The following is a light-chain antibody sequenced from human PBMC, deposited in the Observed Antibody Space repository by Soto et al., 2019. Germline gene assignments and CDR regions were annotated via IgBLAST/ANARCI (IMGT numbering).Light chain of an antibody. Sequence: EIVLTQSPGTLSLSPGERATLSCRASQSLYFSYLAWYQQKSGQAPSLLIHGAISRAAGIPDRFSGSDSGRDFTLIINGVKPEDSAVYYCQQYGSSPYTFGRGTRREI. CDR2: GAI. J-gene: IGKJ5*01. CDR1: QSLYFSY. V-gene: IGKV3-20*01. CDR3: QQYGSSPYT.